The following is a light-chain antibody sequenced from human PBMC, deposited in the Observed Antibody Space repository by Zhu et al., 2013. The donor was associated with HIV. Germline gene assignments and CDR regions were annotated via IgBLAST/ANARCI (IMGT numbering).Light chain of an antibody. CDR2: RNS. Sequence: QSPLTQPPSASGTPGQRITIPCSGSGSNIGSNFVYWYQHLPGTAPRVVIFRNSQRPSGVPDRFSGSKSGTSASLAITGLRPDDEAHYYCATWDDGLNGPVFGGGTRVTVL. J-gene: IGLJ2*01. V-gene: IGLV1-47*01. CDR3: ATWDDGLNGPV. CDR1: GSNIGSNF.